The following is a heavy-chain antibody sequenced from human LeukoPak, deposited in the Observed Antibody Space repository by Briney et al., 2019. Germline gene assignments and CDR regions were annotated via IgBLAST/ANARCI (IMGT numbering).Heavy chain of an antibody. CDR2: ISWNSGSI. D-gene: IGHD1-26*01. CDR3: AKAGEDSGSYFDY. CDR1: GFTFDDYA. Sequence: GGSLRLSCAASGFTFDDYAMHWVRQAPGKGLEWVSGISWNSGSIGYADSVKGRFTISRDNAKNSLYLQMNSLRAEGMALYYCAKAGEDSGSYFDYWGQGTLVTVSS. V-gene: IGHV3-9*03. J-gene: IGHJ4*02.